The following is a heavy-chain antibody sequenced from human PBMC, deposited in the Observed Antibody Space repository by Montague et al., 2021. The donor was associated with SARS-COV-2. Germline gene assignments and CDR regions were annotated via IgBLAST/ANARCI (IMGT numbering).Heavy chain of an antibody. Sequence: PALVKPTQTLTLTCTFSGFSLSTSGVGVGWIRQPPGKALDWLALIFWDDDKRYSPSLKSRLTITKDTSKNQVVLTMTNMDPVDTATFYCVHRHPPKDGGSYYYFDYWGQGTLVTVSS. V-gene: IGHV2-5*02. CDR1: GFSLSTSGVG. D-gene: IGHD1-26*01. J-gene: IGHJ4*02. CDR3: VHRHPPKDGGSYYYFDY. CDR2: IFWDDDK.